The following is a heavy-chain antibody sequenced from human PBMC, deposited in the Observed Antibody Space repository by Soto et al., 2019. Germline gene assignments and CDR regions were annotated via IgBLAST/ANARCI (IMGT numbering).Heavy chain of an antibody. Sequence: PSETLSLTCTVSGGCISSGNYYWSWIRQPPGKGLEWIGFISYSGTTHYSASLRSRVSISVDTSKNQFSLDLSSVTAADTAVYYCATMGTPVTGLYYFDYWGQGTLVTVSS. CDR2: ISYSGTT. CDR3: ATMGTPVTGLYYFDY. J-gene: IGHJ4*02. V-gene: IGHV4-30-4*01. CDR1: GGCISSGNYY. D-gene: IGHD4-17*01.